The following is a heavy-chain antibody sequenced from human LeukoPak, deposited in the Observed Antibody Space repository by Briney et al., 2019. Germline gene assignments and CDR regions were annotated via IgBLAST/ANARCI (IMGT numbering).Heavy chain of an antibody. V-gene: IGHV3-66*01. D-gene: IGHD3-16*01. CDR1: GFTVSSNY. CDR3: AIGGIVCYFDY. J-gene: IGHJ4*02. CDR2: IYSDGST. Sequence: GGSLRLSCAASGFTVSSNYMSWVRQAPGKGLDWVSVIYSDGSTYYADSVKGRFTISRDNSKNTLYLQMNSLRAEDTAVYYCAIGGIVCYFDYWGQGTLVTVSS.